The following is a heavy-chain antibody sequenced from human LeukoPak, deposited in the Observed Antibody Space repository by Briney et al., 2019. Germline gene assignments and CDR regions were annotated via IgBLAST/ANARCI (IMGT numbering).Heavy chain of an antibody. J-gene: IGHJ6*03. CDR3: ARLGYCSSTSCYRPGYYYYYMDV. CDR1: GGTFSSYA. V-gene: IGHV1-69*05. D-gene: IGHD2-2*02. Sequence: SVKVSCKASGGTFSSYAISWVRQAPGQGLEWMGGIIPIFGTANYAQKFQGRVTITTDESTSTAYMELSRLRSDDTAVYYCARLGYCSSTSCYRPGYYYYYMDVWGKGTTVTVSS. CDR2: IIPIFGTA.